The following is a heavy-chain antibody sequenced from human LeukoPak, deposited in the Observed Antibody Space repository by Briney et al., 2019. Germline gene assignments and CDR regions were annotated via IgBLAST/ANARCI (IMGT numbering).Heavy chain of an antibody. J-gene: IGHJ4*02. D-gene: IGHD6-13*01. CDR3: AKDFGSTFYYFDY. V-gene: IGHV3-30*02. CDR2: TPYDGGNK. CDR1: GFTFSSFA. Sequence: AGGSLRLSCAASGFTFSSFAMHWVRQAPGKGLEWVAFTPYDGGNKYYAASVKGRFTISRDNSKNTLYLQMNSLRAEDTAVYYCAKDFGSTFYYFDYWGQGTVVTVSS.